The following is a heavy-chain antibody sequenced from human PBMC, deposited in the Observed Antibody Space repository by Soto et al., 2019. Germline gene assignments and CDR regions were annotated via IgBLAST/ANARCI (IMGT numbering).Heavy chain of an antibody. CDR2: IYYSGST. V-gene: IGHV4-31*03. Sequence: TLSLTCTVSGGSISSGGYYWSWIRQHPGKGLEWIGYIYYSGSTYYNPSLKSRVTISVDTSKNQFPLKLSSVTAADTAVYYCARDNKECSGGSCYFDYWGQGTLVTVSS. J-gene: IGHJ4*02. CDR1: GGSISSGGYY. CDR3: ARDNKECSGGSCYFDY. D-gene: IGHD2-15*01.